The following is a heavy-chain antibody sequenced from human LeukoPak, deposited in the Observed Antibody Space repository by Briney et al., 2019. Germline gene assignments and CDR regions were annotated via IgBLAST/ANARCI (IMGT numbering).Heavy chain of an antibody. CDR3: ARKRDILTGYNDY. D-gene: IGHD3-9*01. V-gene: IGHV3-21*01. CDR1: GFTFSSYS. CDR2: ISSSSSYI. Sequence: GGSLRPSCAASGFTFSSYSMNWVRQAPGKGLEWVSSISSSSSYIYYADSVKGRFTISRDNAKNSLYLQMNSLRAEDTAVYYCARKRDILTGYNDYWGQGTLVTVSS. J-gene: IGHJ4*02.